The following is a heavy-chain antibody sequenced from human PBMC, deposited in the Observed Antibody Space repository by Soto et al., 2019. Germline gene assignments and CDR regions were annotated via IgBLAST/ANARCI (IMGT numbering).Heavy chain of an antibody. CDR2: IYYSGST. V-gene: IGHV4-39*01. CDR1: GGSISSSSYY. Sequence: QLQLQESGPGLVKPSETLSLTCTVSGGSISSSSYYWGWIRQPPGKGLEWIGSIYYSGSTYYNPSLKSRVTISVDTSKNQFSLKLSSVTAADTAVYYCAKLSSMISFGGVIPNRFDYWGQGTLVTVSS. CDR3: AKLSSMISFGGVIPNRFDY. D-gene: IGHD3-16*02. J-gene: IGHJ4*02.